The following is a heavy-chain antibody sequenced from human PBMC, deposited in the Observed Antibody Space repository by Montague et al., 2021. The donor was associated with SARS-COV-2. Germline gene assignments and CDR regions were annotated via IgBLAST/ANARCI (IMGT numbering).Heavy chain of an antibody. CDR2: IYTSGTT. CDR3: ARGYYLGSGDFFDY. CDR1: GASISGYF. V-gene: IGHV4-4*07. D-gene: IGHD2-15*01. Sequence: SETLSLTCTVSGASISGYFWSWVRQPAGKGLEWIGRIYTSGTTNYNPSLRSRVTMSVDTFKNQFSLKVNSVTAADTAVYYCARGYYLGSGDFFDYWGQGTLVTVSS. J-gene: IGHJ4*02.